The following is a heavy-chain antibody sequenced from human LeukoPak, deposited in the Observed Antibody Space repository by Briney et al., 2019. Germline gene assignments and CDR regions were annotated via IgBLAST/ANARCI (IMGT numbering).Heavy chain of an antibody. J-gene: IGHJ6*03. CDR1: GFTFDDYG. Sequence: GGSLTLSCAASGFTFDDYGMSWVRQAPGKGLEWVSGINWNGGSTGYADSVKGRFTISRDNAKNSLFLQMDSLRAEDTALYYCASGNYYYYYMDVWGKGTTVTVSS. V-gene: IGHV3-20*04. CDR3: ASGNYYYYYMDV. CDR2: INWNGGST. D-gene: IGHD2-15*01.